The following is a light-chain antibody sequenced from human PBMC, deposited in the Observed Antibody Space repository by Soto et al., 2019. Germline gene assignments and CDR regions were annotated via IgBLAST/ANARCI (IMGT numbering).Light chain of an antibody. CDR1: SSDVGTYNL. J-gene: IGLJ1*01. CDR2: EVS. V-gene: IGLV2-23*02. Sequence: QSALTQPASVSGSPGQSITISCTGTSSDVGTYNLVSWHQQHPGKAPKLMIYEVSKRPSGVSTRFSGSKSGNTASLTISGLQAEDEADYYCCSYARSSSYVFGTVTKVTVL. CDR3: CSYARSSSYV.